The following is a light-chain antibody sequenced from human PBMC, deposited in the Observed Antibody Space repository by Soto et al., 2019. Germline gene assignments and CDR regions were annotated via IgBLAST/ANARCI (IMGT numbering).Light chain of an antibody. CDR3: QEYSFSPLT. V-gene: IGKV3-20*01. Sequence: LWPASLSLSPAERATLSCMTSQSVRSSHLAWYQQMPGQAPRLLIYGTSNRATGIPDRFSGSGSGTDFTLTSSRLEPEDFAVDNCQEYSFSPLTFGGRTVVDIK. CDR1: QSVRSSH. J-gene: IGKJ4*01. CDR2: GTS.